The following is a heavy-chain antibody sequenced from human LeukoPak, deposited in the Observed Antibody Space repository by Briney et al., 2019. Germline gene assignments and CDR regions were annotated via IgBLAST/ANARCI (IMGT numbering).Heavy chain of an antibody. CDR2: ISAYNGNT. J-gene: IGHJ5*02. CDR3: ARVNGGSYRDWFDP. CDR1: GYTFNNYD. D-gene: IGHD1-26*01. V-gene: IGHV1-18*01. Sequence: ASVKVSCKASGYTFNNYDISWVRQAPGQGLEWMGWISAYNGNTNYAQKFQGRVTMTTDTFTSAAYMELRSLRSDDTAVYYCARVNGGSYRDWFDPWGQGTLVTVSS.